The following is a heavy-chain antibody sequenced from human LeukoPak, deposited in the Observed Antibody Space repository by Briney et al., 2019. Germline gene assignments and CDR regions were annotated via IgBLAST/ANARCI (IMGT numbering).Heavy chain of an antibody. CDR2: IYYSGST. CDR1: GGSISTYY. V-gene: IGHV4-59*08. D-gene: IGHD2-15*01. Sequence: SETLSLTRTVSGGSISTYYWSWIRQPPGKGLEWIGYIYYSGSTNYNPSLKSRVTISVDTSKNQFSLKLSSVTAADTAVYYCARMVIRAYCSGGSCYEHAFDIWGQGTMVTVSS. J-gene: IGHJ3*02. CDR3: ARMVIRAYCSGGSCYEHAFDI.